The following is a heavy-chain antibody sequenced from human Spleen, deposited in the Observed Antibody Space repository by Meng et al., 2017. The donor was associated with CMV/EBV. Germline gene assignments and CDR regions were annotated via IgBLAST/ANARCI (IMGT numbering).Heavy chain of an antibody. CDR3: AKERLWSNYFQH. V-gene: IGHV3-53*01. CDR1: GFTFSSYE. CDR2: IYASGTA. D-gene: IGHD3-10*01. Sequence: GESLKISCAASGFTFSSYEMNWVRQAPGKGPEWVSIIYASGTAYHADSVKGRFTISRDNSKNTLYLQMNSLRAGDTAVYYCAKERLWSNYFQHWGQGTLVTVSS. J-gene: IGHJ1*01.